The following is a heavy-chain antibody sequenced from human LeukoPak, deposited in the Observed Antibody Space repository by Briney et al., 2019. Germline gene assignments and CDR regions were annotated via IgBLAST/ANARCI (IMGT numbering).Heavy chain of an antibody. J-gene: IGHJ4*02. Sequence: GGSLRLSCAASGFSFSSYAMSWVRQLPGKGLEWVSSITDSGETTFYAGSVKGRFTISRDNSRSTLFLRMNSLRVEDTAVYYCVKDGDYVRGSYRIIPSYFDRWGQGTLVTVSS. D-gene: IGHD3-16*02. CDR2: ITDSGETT. CDR1: GFSFSSYA. CDR3: VKDGDYVRGSYRIIPSYFDR. V-gene: IGHV3-23*01.